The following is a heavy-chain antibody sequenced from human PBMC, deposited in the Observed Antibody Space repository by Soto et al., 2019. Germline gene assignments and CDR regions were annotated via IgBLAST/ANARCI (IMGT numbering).Heavy chain of an antibody. CDR3: ARGYHRSSRVWYFDL. Sequence: QVQLQESGPGLVKPSQTLSLTCTVSGGSISSGGYYWSWIRQHPGKGLEWIGYIYYSGSTYYNPSLKTRATRSVATTRNQFPLKLTAVTAADTAVYYCARGYHRSSRVWYFDLWGRGTLVTVSS. CDR1: GGSISSGGYY. V-gene: IGHV4-31*03. CDR2: IYYSGST. J-gene: IGHJ2*01. D-gene: IGHD6-6*01.